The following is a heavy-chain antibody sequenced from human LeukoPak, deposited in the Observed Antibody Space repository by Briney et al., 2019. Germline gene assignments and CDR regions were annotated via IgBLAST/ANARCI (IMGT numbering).Heavy chain of an antibody. CDR1: GFTFSSYG. D-gene: IGHD2-15*01. CDR2: IVSDGSSA. V-gene: IGHV3-74*01. CDR3: VRDIAATPVY. J-gene: IGHJ4*02. Sequence: PGESLRLSCAASGFTFSSYGLNWVRQAPGKGLEWVSRIVSDGSSATYADSVRGRFTVSRDNAKGTLFLQMNSLTPEDTAVYYCVRDIAATPVYWGQGALVTVSS.